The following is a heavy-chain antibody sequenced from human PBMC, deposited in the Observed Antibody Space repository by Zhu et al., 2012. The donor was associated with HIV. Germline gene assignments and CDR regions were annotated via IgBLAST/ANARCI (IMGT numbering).Heavy chain of an antibody. CDR2: IISSGSDT. J-gene: IGHJ4*02. CDR1: GFTFSSYA. V-gene: IGHV3-23*01. Sequence: EVQLLESGGGLVQPGGSLRLSCAASGFTFSSYAMSWVRQAPGKGLEWVSIISSGSDTYYADSVKGRFTISRDNSKNTLYLQMNRLRAEDTAVYYCAKDDRLRGYSYGFDYWGQGTLVTVS. CDR3: AKDDRLRGYSYGFDY. D-gene: IGHD5-18*01.